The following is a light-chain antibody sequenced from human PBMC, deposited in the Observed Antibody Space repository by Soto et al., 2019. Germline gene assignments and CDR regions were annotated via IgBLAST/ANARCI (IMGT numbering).Light chain of an antibody. V-gene: IGKV3-20*01. Sequence: EIVLTQSPGTLSSSPGERATLSCRASQSVSSSYLAGYQQKPGQAPRLLIYGASSRATGIPDRFSGSGSGTDFTLTNSRLEPEDFAMYYCQQYGSSPLTLGGGTKVEIK. CDR2: GAS. CDR3: QQYGSSPLT. J-gene: IGKJ4*01. CDR1: QSVSSSY.